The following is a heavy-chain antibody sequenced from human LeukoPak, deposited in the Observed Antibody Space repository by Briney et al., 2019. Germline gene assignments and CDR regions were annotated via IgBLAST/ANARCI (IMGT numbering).Heavy chain of an antibody. D-gene: IGHD5-12*01. J-gene: IGHJ3*01. V-gene: IGHV3-23*01. CDR3: AKDRRAGYPRDSFDA. CDR2: NKSTGSTT. Sequence: GGSLRLSCSASGFPFSSYAMSWVRQAPGKGLEWVSSNKSTGSTTHYADALRGRFTISRDNSANMLYLEMNSLRAEDTAYYYCAKDRRAGYPRDSFDAWGQGTAVTVS. CDR1: GFPFSSYA.